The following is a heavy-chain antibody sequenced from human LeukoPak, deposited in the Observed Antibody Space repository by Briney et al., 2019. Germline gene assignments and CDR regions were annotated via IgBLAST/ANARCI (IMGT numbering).Heavy chain of an antibody. Sequence: PGGSLRLSCAASGFTFSSYWMSWVRQAPGKGLEWVANIKQDGSEKYYVDSVKGRFTISRDNAKNSLSLQMNSLRAEDTAVYYCARSQYWARGIVGATYSDYWGQGTLVTVSS. CDR2: IKQDGSEK. J-gene: IGHJ4*02. D-gene: IGHD1-26*01. CDR3: ARSQYWARGIVGATYSDY. V-gene: IGHV3-7*01. CDR1: GFTFSSYW.